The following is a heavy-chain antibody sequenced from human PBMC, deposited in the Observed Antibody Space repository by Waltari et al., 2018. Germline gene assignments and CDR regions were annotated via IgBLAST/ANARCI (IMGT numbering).Heavy chain of an antibody. CDR3: AKGVGATTTLDY. CDR1: GFTFDDYA. V-gene: IGHV3-9*01. D-gene: IGHD1-26*01. CDR2: SSWNSGSI. Sequence: EVQLVESGGGLVQPGRSLRLSCAASGFTFDDYAMHWVRQAPGKGLEWVSGSSWNSGSIGYADSVKGRFTISRDNAKNSLYLQMNSLRAEDTALYYCAKGVGATTTLDYWGQGTLVTVSS. J-gene: IGHJ4*02.